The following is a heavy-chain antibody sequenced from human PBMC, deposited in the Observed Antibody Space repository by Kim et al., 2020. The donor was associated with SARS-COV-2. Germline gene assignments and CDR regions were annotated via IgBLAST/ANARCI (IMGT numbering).Heavy chain of an antibody. V-gene: IGHV3-30*18. CDR1: GLIFRNYG. CDR3: AKGPIAVVPGGKMWLDP. D-gene: IGHD2-2*01. CDR2: ISYDGKSQ. J-gene: IGHJ5*02. Sequence: GGSLRLSCAASGLIFRNYGMHWVRQAPGKGLEWVADISYDGKSQYYGDSVEGRFTISRDNSKNTLYLQINSLRLEDTAVYYCAKGPIAVVPGGKMWLDPWGQGTLVTVSS.